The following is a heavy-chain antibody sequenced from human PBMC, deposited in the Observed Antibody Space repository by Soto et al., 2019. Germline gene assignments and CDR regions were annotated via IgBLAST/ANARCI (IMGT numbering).Heavy chain of an antibody. Sequence: QVQLVQSGAEVKKPGASVKVSCKASGYTFTGYYMHWVRQAPGQGLEWTGWINPNSGGTNYAQKFQGRVTMTRDTSISTAYMELSRLRSDDTAVYYCARGGVGAIPNYGMDVWGQGTTVTVSS. J-gene: IGHJ6*02. CDR2: INPNSGGT. CDR3: ARGGVGAIPNYGMDV. V-gene: IGHV1-2*02. D-gene: IGHD1-26*01. CDR1: GYTFTGYY.